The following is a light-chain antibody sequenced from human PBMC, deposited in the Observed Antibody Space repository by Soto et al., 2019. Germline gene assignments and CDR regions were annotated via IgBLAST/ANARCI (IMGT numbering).Light chain of an antibody. J-gene: IGKJ1*01. CDR1: QSISSF. CDR3: QQYTSYST. CDR2: KAS. V-gene: IGKV1-5*03. Sequence: DIKMTQSPSTVSASVGDRVSITCRASQSISSFLAWYQQKPGKAPKLLISKASSLEGGVPSRFSGSGSGTEFTLTISSLQPDDFATYYCQQYTSYSTFGQVTMADIK.